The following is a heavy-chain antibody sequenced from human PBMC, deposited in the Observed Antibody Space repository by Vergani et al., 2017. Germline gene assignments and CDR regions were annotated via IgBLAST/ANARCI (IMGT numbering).Heavy chain of an antibody. CDR1: GGSISSYY. CDR3: ARDVPYSGSYLAXFQH. Sequence: QVQLQESGPGLVKPSETLSLTCTVSGGSISSYYWSWIRQPAGKGLEWIGRIYTSGSTNYNPSLKSRVTMSVDPSKNQFSLKLSSVTAADTAVYYCARDVPYSGSYLAXFQHWGQGTLVTVSS. J-gene: IGHJ1*01. V-gene: IGHV4-4*07. CDR2: IYTSGST. D-gene: IGHD1-26*01.